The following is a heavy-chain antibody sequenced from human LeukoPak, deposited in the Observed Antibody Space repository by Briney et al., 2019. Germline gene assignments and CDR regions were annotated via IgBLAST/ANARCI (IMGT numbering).Heavy chain of an antibody. D-gene: IGHD2-2*01. CDR1: GFTFSSYA. CDR3: ARWFFGDIVVVPAAFDY. J-gene: IGHJ4*02. V-gene: IGHV3-33*01. Sequence: GGSLRLSCAASGFTFSSYAMHWVRQAPGKGLEWVAVVWYDGSKTYSADSVKGRITISRDDSKNTLYLQMNSLRAEDTAVYYCARWFFGDIVVVPAAFDYWGQGTLVTVSS. CDR2: VWYDGSKT.